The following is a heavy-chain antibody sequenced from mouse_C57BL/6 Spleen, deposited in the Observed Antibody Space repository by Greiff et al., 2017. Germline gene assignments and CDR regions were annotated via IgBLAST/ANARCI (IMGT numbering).Heavy chain of an antibody. CDR3: ARTDGSSSYYFDY. Sequence: EVKLVESGGGLVKPGGSLKLSCAASGFTFSSYAMSWVRQTPEKRLEWVATISDGGSYTYYPDNVKGRFTISRDNAKNNLYLQMSHLRSEDTAMYYCARTDGSSSYYFDYWGQGTTLTVSS. CDR1: GFTFSSYA. CDR2: ISDGGSYT. J-gene: IGHJ2*01. V-gene: IGHV5-4*03. D-gene: IGHD1-1*01.